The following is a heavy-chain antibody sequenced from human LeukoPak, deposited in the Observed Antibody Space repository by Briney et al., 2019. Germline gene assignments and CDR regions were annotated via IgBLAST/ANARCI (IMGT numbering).Heavy chain of an antibody. J-gene: IGHJ4*02. CDR2: INPNSGGT. Sequence: ASVKVSCKASGYTFTGYYMHWVRQAPGQGLEWMGWINPNSGGTNYAQKFQGRVTMTRDTSISTACMELSRLRSDDTAVYYCARDSTTVTTLGVFDYWGQGTLVTVSS. D-gene: IGHD4-17*01. CDR1: GYTFTGYY. V-gene: IGHV1-2*02. CDR3: ARDSTTVTTLGVFDY.